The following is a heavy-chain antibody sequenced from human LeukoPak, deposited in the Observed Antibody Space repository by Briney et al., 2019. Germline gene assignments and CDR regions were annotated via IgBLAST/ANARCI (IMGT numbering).Heavy chain of an antibody. V-gene: IGHV3-73*01. D-gene: IGHD7-27*01. Sequence: GGSLRLFCAASGFTFSGSDMHWVRQASGKGLEWIGHIRNKANSYATAYAASVKGRFTISRDESKNTAYLQMNSLRTEDTAVYYCTSSLGTNWGAYYYYMDVWGKGTTVTVSS. CDR1: GFTFSGSD. J-gene: IGHJ6*03. CDR3: TSSLGTNWGAYYYYMDV. CDR2: IRNKANSYAT.